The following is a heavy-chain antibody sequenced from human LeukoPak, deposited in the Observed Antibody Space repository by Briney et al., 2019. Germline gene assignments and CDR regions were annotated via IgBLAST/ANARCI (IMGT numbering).Heavy chain of an antibody. V-gene: IGHV3-30*02. J-gene: IGHJ5*02. Sequence: QSGGSLRLSCAASGFTFNNNGMHWVRQAPGKGLEWVAFIRYDGIYKYYADSVKGRFTIFRDKSKTTLFLQMDSLRAEDTAVYYCAKDPEKGLAVARLEHWGQGTLVTVSS. CDR2: IRYDGIYK. CDR1: GFTFNNNG. CDR3: AKDPEKGLAVARLEH. D-gene: IGHD6-19*01.